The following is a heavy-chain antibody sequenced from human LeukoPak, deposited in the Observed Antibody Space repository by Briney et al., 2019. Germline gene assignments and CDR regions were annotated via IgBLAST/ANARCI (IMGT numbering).Heavy chain of an antibody. CDR1: GGSITNNNCY. V-gene: IGHV4-39*07. CDR2: INHSGST. Sequence: SETLSLTCTVSGGSITNNNCYWGWVRQPPGKGLEWIGEINHSGSTNYNPSLKSRVTISVDTSKNQFSLKLSSVTAADTAVYYCARRDSSGYVYWGQGTLVTVSS. J-gene: IGHJ4*02. D-gene: IGHD3-22*01. CDR3: ARRDSSGYVY.